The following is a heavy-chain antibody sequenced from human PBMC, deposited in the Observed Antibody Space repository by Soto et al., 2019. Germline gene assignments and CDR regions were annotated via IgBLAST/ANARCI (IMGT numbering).Heavy chain of an antibody. CDR2: IYPTGGT. Sequence: TLSLTCAVSGGSITTRGYSWSWVRQPPGKGLEWIGYIYPTGGTSYNPSLKSRVTISIDRSKNQFSLNLSSVTAADTAMYYCDRSNYPKTFDYWGQGTLVTVSS. D-gene: IGHD4-4*01. CDR3: DRSNYPKTFDY. V-gene: IGHV4-30-2*01. CDR1: GGSITTRGYS. J-gene: IGHJ4*02.